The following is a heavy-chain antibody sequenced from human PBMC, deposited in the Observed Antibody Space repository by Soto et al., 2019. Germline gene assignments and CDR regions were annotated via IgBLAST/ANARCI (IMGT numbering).Heavy chain of an antibody. Sequence: QVQLVQSGAEVKKPGASVKVSCKASGYTFTSYAMHWVRQAPGQRLEWMGWINAGNGNTKYSQKFQGRVTISRDTSASTAYMELSSLRSDDTAVYYCAREQYYYDSSGCDYWGQGTLVTVSS. J-gene: IGHJ4*02. CDR3: AREQYYYDSSGCDY. D-gene: IGHD3-22*01. CDR1: GYTFTSYA. CDR2: INAGNGNT. V-gene: IGHV1-3*01.